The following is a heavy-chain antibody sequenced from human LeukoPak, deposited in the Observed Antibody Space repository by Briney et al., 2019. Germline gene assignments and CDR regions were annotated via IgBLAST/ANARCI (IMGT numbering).Heavy chain of an antibody. J-gene: IGHJ6*02. Sequence: ASVEVSCKASGYTFTSYGISWVRQAPGQGLEWMGWISAYNGNTNYAQKLQGRVTMTTDTSTSTAYMELRSLRSDDTAVYYCAREPADIVVVPAHTHYYYYGMDVWGQGTTVTVSS. V-gene: IGHV1-18*01. CDR2: ISAYNGNT. CDR1: GYTFTSYG. D-gene: IGHD2-2*01. CDR3: AREPADIVVVPAHTHYYYYGMDV.